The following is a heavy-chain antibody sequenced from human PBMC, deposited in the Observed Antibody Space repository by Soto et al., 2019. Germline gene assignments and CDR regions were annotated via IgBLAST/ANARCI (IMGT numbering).Heavy chain of an antibody. CDR2: ISGSGGST. CDR3: AKESRYYDSSGYYAPCDY. CDR1: GFTFSSYD. J-gene: IGHJ4*02. D-gene: IGHD3-22*01. Sequence: EVQLLESGGGLVQPGGSLRLSCAASGFTFSSYDMSWVRQAPGKGLEWVSAISGSGGSTYYADSVKGRFTISRDNSKNTMYLQMNSLRADDTAVYYCAKESRYYDSSGYYAPCDYWGQGTLVTVSS. V-gene: IGHV3-23*01.